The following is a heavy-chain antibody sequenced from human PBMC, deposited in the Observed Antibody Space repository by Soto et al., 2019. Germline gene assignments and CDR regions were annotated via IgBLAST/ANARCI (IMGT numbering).Heavy chain of an antibody. J-gene: IGHJ4*02. CDR3: ARWEVVTGLDY. CDR1: GFTFLSSD. CDR2: ISTSGSTT. V-gene: IGHV3-48*03. Sequence: GGSLGLSCAASGFTFLSSDMSWVRQAPGKWLEWISHISTSGSTTYYADSVKGRFTISRDNANHSLYLQMNSLRVADTAVYYCARWEVVTGLDYWGQGTLVTVSS. D-gene: IGHD3-22*01.